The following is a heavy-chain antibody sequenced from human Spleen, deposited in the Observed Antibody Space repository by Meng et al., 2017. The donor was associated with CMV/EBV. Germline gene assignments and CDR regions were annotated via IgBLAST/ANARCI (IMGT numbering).Heavy chain of an antibody. J-gene: IGHJ5*02. D-gene: IGHD2-2*01. CDR2: ISFDGSNK. Sequence: GGSLRLSCAASGFTFSRYAMNWVRQAPGKGLECVAVISFDGSNKYYADSVKGRFTISRDNSQNTLYLQVNSLRAEDTAVYYCARGGQEYQMPHAQWFDPWGQGTLVTLL. V-gene: IGHV3-30*01. CDR3: ARGGQEYQMPHAQWFDP. CDR1: GFTFSRYA.